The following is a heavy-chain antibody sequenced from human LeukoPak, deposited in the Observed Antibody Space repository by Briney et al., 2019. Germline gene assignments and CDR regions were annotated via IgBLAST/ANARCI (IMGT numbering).Heavy chain of an antibody. CDR2: IDTSGST. D-gene: IGHD4-17*01. CDR1: GGFISSYY. V-gene: IGHV4-4*07. CDR3: ARATVSLAYGMDV. J-gene: IGHJ6*02. Sequence: SEALSLTCTVSGGFISSYYWSWLRQPAGKGLEWIGRIDTSGSTNYNPSLKSRVTMSVDTSKNQFSLKLSSVTAADTVVYYCARATVSLAYGMDVWGQGTTVTVSS.